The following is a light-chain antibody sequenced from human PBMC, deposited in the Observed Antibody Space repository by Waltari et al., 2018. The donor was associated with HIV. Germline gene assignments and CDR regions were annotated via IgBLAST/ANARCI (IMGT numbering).Light chain of an antibody. CDR3: CAYAAGHVSYV. CDR2: DVN. V-gene: IGLV2-11*01. Sequence: QSALTQPPSVSGSPGQSVSISCPGTPTDVGFYDYVSWYQQYPGKAPKLIILDVNQRPSGVPERFSGSKSGNTASLTISGLQTEDEADYFCCAYAAGHVSYVFGNGTAVAVL. CDR1: PTDVGFYDY. J-gene: IGLJ1*01.